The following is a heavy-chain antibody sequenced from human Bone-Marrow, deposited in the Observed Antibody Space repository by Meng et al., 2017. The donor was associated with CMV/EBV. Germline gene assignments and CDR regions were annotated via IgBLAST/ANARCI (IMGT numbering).Heavy chain of an antibody. D-gene: IGHD3-10*01. CDR2: ITGSGGST. CDR1: GFTFSFYA. Sequence: GGSLRLSCAASGFTFSFYAMTWVRQAPGKGLEWVSAITGSGGSTYYADSVKGRFTIPRENSRNTLYLQMNSLRAEDTAVYYCAKDWGSGSYYNGYWFDPWGQGTLVTVSS. CDR3: AKDWGSGSYYNGYWFDP. V-gene: IGHV3-23*01. J-gene: IGHJ5*02.